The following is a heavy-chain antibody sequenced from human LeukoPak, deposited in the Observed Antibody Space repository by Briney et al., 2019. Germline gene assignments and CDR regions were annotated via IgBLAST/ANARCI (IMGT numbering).Heavy chain of an antibody. CDR3: ARISRDIVVVPAATNGWFDP. V-gene: IGHV4-34*01. CDR1: GGSFSGYY. J-gene: IGHJ5*02. Sequence: PSETLSLTCAVYGGSFSGYYWSWIRQPPGKGLEWIGEINESGSTNYNPSLKSRVTISVDTSKNQFSLKLSSVTAADTAVHYCARISRDIVVVPAATNGWFDPWGQGTLVTVSS. CDR2: INESGST. D-gene: IGHD2-2*01.